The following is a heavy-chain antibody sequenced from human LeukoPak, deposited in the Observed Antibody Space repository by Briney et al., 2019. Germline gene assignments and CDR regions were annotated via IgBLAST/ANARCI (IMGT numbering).Heavy chain of an antibody. CDR3: ARSKWDTSGWYYFDY. V-gene: IGHV3-48*01. CDR1: GFTLSSYS. J-gene: IGHJ4*02. Sequence: LSGGSLRLSCAASGFTLSSYSMNWVRQAPGKGLEGVSYISSSSSTIYYADSVKGRFTISRDNAKNSLYLQMNSLRAEDTAVYYCARSKWDTSGWYYFDYWGQGTLVTVSS. D-gene: IGHD6-19*01. CDR2: ISSSSSTI.